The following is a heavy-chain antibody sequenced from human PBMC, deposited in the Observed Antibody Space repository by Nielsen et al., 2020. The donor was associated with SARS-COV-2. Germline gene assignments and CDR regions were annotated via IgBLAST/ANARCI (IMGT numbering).Heavy chain of an antibody. CDR3: ARSRVGYSSGEGAFDI. Sequence: SETLSLTCAVSGGSISSSNWWSWVRQPPGKGLEWIGEIYHSGSTNYNPSLKSRVTISVDKSKNQFSLKLSSVTAADTAVYYCARSRVGYSSGEGAFDIWGQGTMVTVSS. J-gene: IGHJ3*02. D-gene: IGHD6-19*01. CDR1: GGSISSSNW. CDR2: IYHSGST. V-gene: IGHV4-4*02.